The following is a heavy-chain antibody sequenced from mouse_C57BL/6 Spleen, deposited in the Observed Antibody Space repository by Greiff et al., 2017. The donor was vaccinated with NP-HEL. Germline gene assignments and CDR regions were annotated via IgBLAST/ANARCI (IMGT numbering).Heavy chain of an antibody. CDR2: IHPNSGST. CDR3: ARWGTTVVARGTTNFDY. CDR1: GYTFTSYW. J-gene: IGHJ2*01. V-gene: IGHV1-64*01. D-gene: IGHD1-1*01. Sequence: VKLQQPGAELVKPGASVKLSCKASGYTFTSYWMHWVKQRPGQGLEWIGMIHPNSGSTNYNEKFKSKATLTVDKSSSTAYMQLSSLTSEDSAVYYCARWGTTVVARGTTNFDYWGQGTTLTVSS.